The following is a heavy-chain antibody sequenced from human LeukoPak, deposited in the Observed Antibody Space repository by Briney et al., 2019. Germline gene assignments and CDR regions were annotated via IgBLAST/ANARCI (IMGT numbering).Heavy chain of an antibody. J-gene: IGHJ4*02. CDR3: AKGCTSCPFDY. CDR1: GFTFSSYA. D-gene: IGHD2-2*01. CDR2: TSGSGGST. V-gene: IGHV3-23*01. Sequence: GGSLRLSCAASGFTFSSYAMRWVRQAPGKGLEWVSATSGSGGSTYYADSGKGRFTISRDNSKNTLYLQMNSLRAEDTAVYYCAKGCTSCPFDYWGQGTLVTVSS.